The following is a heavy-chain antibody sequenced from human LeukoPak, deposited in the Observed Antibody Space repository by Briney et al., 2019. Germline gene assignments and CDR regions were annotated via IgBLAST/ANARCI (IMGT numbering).Heavy chain of an antibody. V-gene: IGHV1-46*01. D-gene: IGHD3-3*01. CDR1: GYTFTSYY. Sequence: ASVKVSCKASGYTFTSYYMHWVRQAPGQGLEWMGIINPSGGSTSYAQKFQGRVTMTRDMSTSTVYMELSSLRSEDTAVYYCARAPYITIFGVVVPPALDYMDVWGKGTTVTVSS. CDR2: INPSGGST. J-gene: IGHJ6*03. CDR3: ARAPYITIFGVVVPPALDYMDV.